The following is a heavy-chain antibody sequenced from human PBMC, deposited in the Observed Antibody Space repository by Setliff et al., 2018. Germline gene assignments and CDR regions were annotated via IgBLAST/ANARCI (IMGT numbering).Heavy chain of an antibody. CDR3: AKVGKSGTWDQYFQY. D-gene: IGHD3-10*01. V-gene: IGHV3-33*06. J-gene: IGHJ1*01. Sequence: PGGSLRLSCATSGFTFSHYGMHWVRQAPGKGLEWVAIIWYDGSNKYYADSVKGRFTISRDNSKNTLYLQMNSLRADDTAVYYCAKVGKSGTWDQYFQYWGQGTLVTVSS. CDR1: GFTFSHYG. CDR2: IWYDGSNK.